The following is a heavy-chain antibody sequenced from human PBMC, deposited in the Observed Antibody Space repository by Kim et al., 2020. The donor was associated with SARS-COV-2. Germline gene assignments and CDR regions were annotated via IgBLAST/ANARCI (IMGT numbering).Heavy chain of an antibody. D-gene: IGHD3-10*01. CDR1: GGTFSSYA. V-gene: IGHV1-69*13. CDR2: IIPIFGTA. J-gene: IGHJ6*02. Sequence: SVKVSCKASGGTFSSYAISWVRQAPGQGLEWMGGIIPIFGTANYAQKFQGRVTITADESTSTAYMELSSLRSEDTAVYYCARPDPDTMVRGVTAYYYGMDVWGQGTTVTVSS. CDR3: ARPDPDTMVRGVTAYYYGMDV.